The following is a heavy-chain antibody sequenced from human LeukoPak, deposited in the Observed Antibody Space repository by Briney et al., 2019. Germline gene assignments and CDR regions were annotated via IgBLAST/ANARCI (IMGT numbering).Heavy chain of an antibody. Sequence: GGSLRLSCSASGFTFSNHAMHCVRQAPGKGLEFVAAISSNGGTTYHADSVEGRFAISRDNSKNTLFLQMTFLRIEDTAVYYCVRDPAAYYYDSTFDYWGQGTLVTVSA. CDR3: VRDPAAYYYDSTFDY. CDR2: ISSNGGTT. V-gene: IGHV3-64D*09. D-gene: IGHD3-22*01. CDR1: GFTFSNHA. J-gene: IGHJ4*02.